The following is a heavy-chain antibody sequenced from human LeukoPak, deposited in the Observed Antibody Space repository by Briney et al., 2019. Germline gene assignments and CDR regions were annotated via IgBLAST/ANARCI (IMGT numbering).Heavy chain of an antibody. CDR1: GFSFSAYH. CDR3: ARSTVTTLDY. Sequence: GGSLRLSCTASGFSFSAYHMDWVRQAPGKGLEWVGRSRGKPNNYTTEYAASVKDRFTISRDVSKNSLYPQMNSLITEDTAVYFCARSTVTTLDYWGQGALVTVSS. V-gene: IGHV3-72*01. J-gene: IGHJ4*02. CDR2: SRGKPNNYTT. D-gene: IGHD4-17*01.